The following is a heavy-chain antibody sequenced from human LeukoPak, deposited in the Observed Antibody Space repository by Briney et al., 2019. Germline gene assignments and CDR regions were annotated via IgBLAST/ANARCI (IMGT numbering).Heavy chain of an antibody. D-gene: IGHD6-19*01. Sequence: PSETLSLTCAVYGGSFSGYYWSWIRQPPGKGLEWIGEINHSGSTNYNPSLKSRVIISVDTSKNQFSLKLSSVTAADTAVYYCAARQWLVDYWGQGTLVTVSS. CDR3: AARQWLVDY. CDR2: INHSGST. J-gene: IGHJ4*02. CDR1: GGSFSGYY. V-gene: IGHV4-34*01.